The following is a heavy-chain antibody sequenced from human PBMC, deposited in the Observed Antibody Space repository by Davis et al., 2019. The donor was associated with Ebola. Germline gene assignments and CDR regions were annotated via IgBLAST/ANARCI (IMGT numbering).Heavy chain of an antibody. J-gene: IGHJ6*02. CDR3: ARVAYCSGGSCPPGPYYYGMDV. Sequence: SVKVSCKASGYSFTDDGISWVRQAPGQGLEWMGGIIPIFGTANYAQKFQGRVTITRDTSASTAYMELSSLRSEDTAVYYCARVAYCSGGSCPPGPYYYGMDVWGQGTTVTVSS. V-gene: IGHV1-69*05. CDR2: IIPIFGTA. CDR1: GYSFTDDG. D-gene: IGHD2-15*01.